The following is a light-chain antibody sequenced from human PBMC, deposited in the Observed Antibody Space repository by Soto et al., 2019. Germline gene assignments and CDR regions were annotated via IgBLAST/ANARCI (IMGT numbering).Light chain of an antibody. V-gene: IGKV2-28*01. Sequence: DIVMTQSPLSLPVTPGEPASISCRSSQRLLHRNGYNYLDWYLQKPGQSPQXXIYLGSSRASGVPDRFSGSESGTDFTLNISRVEAADVGIYYCMQALQTPITFGQGTRLEIK. CDR3: MQALQTPIT. CDR1: QRLLHRNGYNY. CDR2: LGS. J-gene: IGKJ5*01.